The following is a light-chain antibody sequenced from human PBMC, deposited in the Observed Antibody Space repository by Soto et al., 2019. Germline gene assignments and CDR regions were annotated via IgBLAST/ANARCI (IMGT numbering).Light chain of an antibody. CDR1: SSNIGAGYD. Sequence: QSVLTQPPSVSGAPGQRVTISCTGSSSNIGAGYDVQWYQQLPGTAPKVLIFGNSNRPSGVPDRFSGSKSGTSASLAITGLQAEDEADYHCQTYDSSLRGVFGGRTQLTVL. CDR2: GNS. V-gene: IGLV1-40*01. CDR3: QTYDSSLRGV. J-gene: IGLJ3*02.